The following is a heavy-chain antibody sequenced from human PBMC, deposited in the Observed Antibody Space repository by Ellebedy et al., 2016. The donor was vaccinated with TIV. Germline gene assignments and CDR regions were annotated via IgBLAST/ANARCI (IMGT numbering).Heavy chain of an antibody. CDR2: ISASGGST. CDR3: AKMGFCPNGVCREFDY. J-gene: IGHJ4*02. D-gene: IGHD2-8*01. CDR1: GFTFSSYA. Sequence: GGSLRLSCAASGFTFSSYAMSWVRQAPGRGLEWVSSISASGGSTYYADSVKGRFTISRDNSKNTLLLQMNSLIAEDTAVYFCAKMGFCPNGVCREFDYWGQGTLVTVSS. V-gene: IGHV3-23*01.